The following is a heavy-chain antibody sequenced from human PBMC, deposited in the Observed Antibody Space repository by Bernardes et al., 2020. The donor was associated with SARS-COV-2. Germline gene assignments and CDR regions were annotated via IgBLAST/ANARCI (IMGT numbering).Heavy chain of an antibody. CDR3: ARAQYTSSWYGTRYYFDY. V-gene: IGHV4-34*01. Sequence: GYYWSWIRQPPGKGLEWIGEINHSGSTNYNPSLKSRVTISVDTSKNQFSLELSSVTAADTAVYYCARAQYTSSWYGTRYYFDYWGQGTLVTVSS. D-gene: IGHD6-13*01. CDR2: INHSGST. J-gene: IGHJ4*02. CDR1: GYY.